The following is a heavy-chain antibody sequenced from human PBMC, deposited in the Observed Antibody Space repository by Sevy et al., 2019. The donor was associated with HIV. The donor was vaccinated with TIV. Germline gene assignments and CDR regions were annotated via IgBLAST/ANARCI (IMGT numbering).Heavy chain of an antibody. D-gene: IGHD1-7*01. CDR1: GGTFSSYA. J-gene: IGHJ6*02. Sequence: ASVKVSCKASGGTFSSYAISWVRQAPGQGLEWMGGIIPIFGTANYAQKFQGRVTITADESTSTAYMELSSLRSEDTAVYYCAQAPGTTNYCYYGMDVWGQGTTVTVSS. CDR3: AQAPGTTNYCYYGMDV. CDR2: IIPIFGTA. V-gene: IGHV1-69*13.